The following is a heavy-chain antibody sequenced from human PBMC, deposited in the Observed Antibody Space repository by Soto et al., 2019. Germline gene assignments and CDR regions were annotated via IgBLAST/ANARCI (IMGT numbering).Heavy chain of an antibody. J-gene: IGHJ6*02. CDR3: AKAGGTMVRGVIHDYYGTDV. CDR2: ISYDGSNK. Sequence: GGSLRHSCAASGFTFSSYGMHWVRQAPGKGLEWVAVISYDGSNKYYADSVKGRFTISRDNSKNTLYLQMNSLRAEDTAVYYCAKAGGTMVRGVIHDYYGTDVWGQGTTVTVSS. D-gene: IGHD3-10*01. V-gene: IGHV3-30*18. CDR1: GFTFSSYG.